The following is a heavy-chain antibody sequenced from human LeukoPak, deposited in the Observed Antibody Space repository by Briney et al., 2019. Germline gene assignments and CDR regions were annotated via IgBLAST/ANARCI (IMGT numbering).Heavy chain of an antibody. V-gene: IGHV4-59*08. J-gene: IGHJ3*02. CDR3: ARLVGYSGYGQRSFDI. CDR1: GGSISSYY. D-gene: IGHD5-12*01. Sequence: PSETLSLTCTVSGGSISSYYWSWIRQPPGKGLEWIGYIYYSGGTNYYPSLKSRVTISVDTSKTQSSLRLNSVTAADTAVYYCARLVGYSGYGQRSFDIWGQGTMVTVSS. CDR2: IYYSGGT.